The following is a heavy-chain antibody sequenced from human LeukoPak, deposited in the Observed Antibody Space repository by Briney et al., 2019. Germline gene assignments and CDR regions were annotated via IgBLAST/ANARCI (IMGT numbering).Heavy chain of an antibody. J-gene: IGHJ4*02. V-gene: IGHV4-59*01. CDR2: IYYSGST. Sequence: SETLSLTCTVSGGSISSSYWSWIRQPPGKGLEWIGYIYYSGSTNYNPSLKSRDTISVDTSKNQFSLKLSSVTAADTAVYYCARGGMAAVFDYWGQGTLVTVSS. D-gene: IGHD5-24*01. CDR3: ARGGMAAVFDY. CDR1: GGSISSSY.